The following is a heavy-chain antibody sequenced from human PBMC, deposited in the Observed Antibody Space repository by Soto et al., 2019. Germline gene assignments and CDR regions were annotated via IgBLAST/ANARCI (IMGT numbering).Heavy chain of an antibody. J-gene: IGHJ4*02. Sequence: GGSLRLSCAASGFTFSSYAMSWVRQAPGKGLEWVSAISGSGGSTYYADSVKGRFTISRDNSKNTLYLQMNSLRAEDTAVYYCANHAEYSSGWYVQYYFDYWGQGTLVTVSS. CDR1: GFTFSSYA. V-gene: IGHV3-23*01. D-gene: IGHD6-19*01. CDR2: ISGSGGST. CDR3: ANHAEYSSGWYVQYYFDY.